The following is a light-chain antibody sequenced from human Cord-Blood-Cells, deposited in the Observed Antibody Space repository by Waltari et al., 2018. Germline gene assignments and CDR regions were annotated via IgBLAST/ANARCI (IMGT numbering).Light chain of an antibody. V-gene: IGKV1-39*01. Sequence: DIQMTPSPSSLSASVGDRVTIPCRAIHSISSYLNWYQQKPGKAPKLLFDAASSLQSGVPSRFSDNGSGADFNHSISSLQPEDCATYYCQPSYSTPYTFGQGTKLEIK. CDR2: AAS. CDR1: HSISSY. J-gene: IGKJ2*01. CDR3: QPSYSTPYT.